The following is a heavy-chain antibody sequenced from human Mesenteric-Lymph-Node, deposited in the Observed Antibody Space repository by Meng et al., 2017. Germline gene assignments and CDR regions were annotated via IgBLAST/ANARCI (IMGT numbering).Heavy chain of an antibody. CDR3: LRGSGGSV. V-gene: IGHV4-30-4*01. CDR1: GGSLSSGDYY. J-gene: IGHJ1*01. D-gene: IGHD3-10*01. Sequence: VQLQQTGPGLVKPAQTLALTCTVSGGSLSSGDYYWSWIRQPPGHGLEWIGEIPHRGSSAYNPSLKSRVSMSIDKSKNQFSLKLTSVTAADTAVYHCLRGSGGSVWGQGTLVTVSS. CDR2: IPHRGSS.